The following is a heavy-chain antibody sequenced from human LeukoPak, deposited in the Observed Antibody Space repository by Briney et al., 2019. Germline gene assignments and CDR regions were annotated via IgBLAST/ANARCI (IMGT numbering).Heavy chain of an antibody. CDR3: ARVRDSSGYYLADFDY. Sequence: ASVKVSCKASGYTFTSYYMHWVRQAPGQGLEWMGLINPSGGSTSYAQKFQGRVTMTRDTSTSTVYMELSSLRSEDTAVYYCARVRDSSGYYLADFDYWGQGTLVTVSS. J-gene: IGHJ4*02. V-gene: IGHV1-46*01. CDR2: INPSGGST. D-gene: IGHD3-22*01. CDR1: GYTFTSYY.